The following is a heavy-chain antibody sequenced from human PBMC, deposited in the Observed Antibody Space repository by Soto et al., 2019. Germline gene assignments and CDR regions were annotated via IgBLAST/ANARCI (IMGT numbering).Heavy chain of an antibody. Sequence: QVTLKESGPVLVKPTETLTLTCTVSGFSLSNARMVVSWIRQPPGNALEWLAHIFSNDEKTYSTSLKSRLTIAKDTSKSQVVLTITTMDAVDTATYYCARTLRSRALVFDYWGQGTLVTVTS. J-gene: IGHJ4*02. V-gene: IGHV2-26*01. CDR1: GFSLSNARMV. D-gene: IGHD6-6*01. CDR2: IFSNDEK. CDR3: ARTLRSRALVFDY.